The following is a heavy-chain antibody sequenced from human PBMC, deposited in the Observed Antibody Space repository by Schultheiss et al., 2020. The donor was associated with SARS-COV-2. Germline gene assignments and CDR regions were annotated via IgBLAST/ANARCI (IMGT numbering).Heavy chain of an antibody. CDR1: GGSFSGYY. CDR2: INHSGST. J-gene: IGHJ6*02. Sequence: SETLSLTCAVYGGSFSGYYWSWIRQPPGKGLEWIGEINHSGSTNYNPSLKSRDTISVETSKNQFSLKLSSVTAADTAVYYYARGPRHTTVTLFYYYGMDVWGQGTTVTVAS. V-gene: IGHV4-34*01. D-gene: IGHD4-17*01. CDR3: ARGPRHTTVTLFYYYGMDV.